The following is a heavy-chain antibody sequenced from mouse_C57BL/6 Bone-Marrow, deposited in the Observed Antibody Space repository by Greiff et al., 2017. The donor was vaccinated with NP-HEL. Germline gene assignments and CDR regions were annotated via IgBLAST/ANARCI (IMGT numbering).Heavy chain of an antibody. CDR2: IYPGSGST. CDR3: AGPCGYPFAY. CDR1: GYTFTSYW. J-gene: IGHJ3*01. D-gene: IGHD2-2*01. V-gene: IGHV1-55*01. Sequence: VQLQQPGAELVKPGASVKMSCKASGYTFTSYWITWVKQRPGQGLEWIGDIYPGSGSTNYNTKFKSKATLTVDTSSSTAYMQLSSLTSDDAAVYYGAGPCGYPFAYWGQGTLVTVSA.